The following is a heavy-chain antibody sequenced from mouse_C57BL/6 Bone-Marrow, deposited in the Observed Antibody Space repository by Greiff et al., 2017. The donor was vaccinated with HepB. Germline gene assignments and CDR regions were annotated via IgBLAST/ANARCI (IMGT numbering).Heavy chain of an antibody. Sequence: QVQLQQPGAELVKPGASVKLSCKASGYTFTSYWMQWVKQRPGQGLEWIGEIDPSDSYTNYNQKFKGKATLTVDTSSSTTYMQLSSLTSEDSAVYYCARGRGISMDYWGQGNSVTVSS. V-gene: IGHV1-50*01. J-gene: IGHJ4*01. CDR3: ARGRGISMDY. CDR1: GYTFTSYW. CDR2: IDPSDSYT.